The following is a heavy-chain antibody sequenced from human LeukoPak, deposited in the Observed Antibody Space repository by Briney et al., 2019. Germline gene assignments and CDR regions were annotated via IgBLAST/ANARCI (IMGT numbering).Heavy chain of an antibody. J-gene: IGHJ4*02. CDR1: GLTFSSYG. D-gene: IGHD1-26*01. CDR2: IRYDGSNK. Sequence: GGSVRLSCAASGLTFSSYGTHWLRQAPGKGREGVAFIRYDGSNKYYADSVKGRFTISRDNSKNSLYLQMNSLRAEDMAVYYCAKVGATCTVWYDYWGQGTLVTVSS. V-gene: IGHV3-30*02. CDR3: AKVGATCTVWYDY.